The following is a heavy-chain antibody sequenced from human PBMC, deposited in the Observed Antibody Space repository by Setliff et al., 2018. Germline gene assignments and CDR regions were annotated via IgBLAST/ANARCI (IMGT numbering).Heavy chain of an antibody. V-gene: IGHV1-69-2*01. J-gene: IGHJ4*02. D-gene: IGHD6-13*01. CDR1: GYTFTDYY. CDR2: VDPEDGET. CDR3: ARADYSSSLHYFDC. Sequence: ASVKVSCKVSGYTFTDYYMHWVQQAPGKGLEWMGLVDPEDGETIYAEKLQGRVTITADTSTDTAYMELRSLRSDDTAFYYCARADYSSSLHYFDCWGQGTLVTV.